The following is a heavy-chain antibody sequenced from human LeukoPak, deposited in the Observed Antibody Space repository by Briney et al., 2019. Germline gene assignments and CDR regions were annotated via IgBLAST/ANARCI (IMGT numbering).Heavy chain of an antibody. D-gene: IGHD3-10*01. Sequence: GGSLRLSCAASGFTFSSYAMHWVRQAPGKGLEWVSYISSSGSTIYYADSVKGRFTISRDNAKNSLYLQMNSLRAEDTAVYYCARDAYYYGSGSYSPKFDYWGQGTLVTVSS. CDR3: ARDAYYYGSGSYSPKFDY. CDR2: ISSSGSTI. V-gene: IGHV3-48*03. J-gene: IGHJ4*02. CDR1: GFTFSSYA.